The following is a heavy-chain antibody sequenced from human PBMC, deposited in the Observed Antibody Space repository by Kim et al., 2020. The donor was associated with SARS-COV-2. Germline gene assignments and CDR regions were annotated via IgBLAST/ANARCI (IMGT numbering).Heavy chain of an antibody. V-gene: IGHV3-9*01. D-gene: IGHD5-12*01. Sequence: GGSLRLSCAASGFTFDDFAMHWVRQGPGKGLEWVSTITWNGGSRGYADSVKGRFIISRDNAKNSLYLQMNSLRAEDTAVYYCARDKSGTAYSGYNYWGQG. CDR2: ITWNGGSR. CDR1: GFTFDDFA. J-gene: IGHJ4*02. CDR3: ARDKSGTAYSGYNY.